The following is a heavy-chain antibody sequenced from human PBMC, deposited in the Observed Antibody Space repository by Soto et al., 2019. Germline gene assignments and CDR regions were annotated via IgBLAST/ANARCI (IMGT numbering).Heavy chain of an antibody. CDR2: IKQDGSAT. CDR1: GFSLSNYW. D-gene: IGHD4-17*01. J-gene: IGHJ4*02. V-gene: IGHV3-7*03. Sequence: EVQLVESGGGLVQPGGSLRLSCAASGFSLSNYWMTWVRRAPGKRPEWVANIKQDGSATYYMDSVRGRFTISRDNANNSLLLQMNSLRAEDTALYYCARWTTALDYWRQGALVTVSS. CDR3: ARWTTALDY.